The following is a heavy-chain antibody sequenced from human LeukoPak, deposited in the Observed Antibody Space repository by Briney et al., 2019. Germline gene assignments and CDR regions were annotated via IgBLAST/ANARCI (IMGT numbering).Heavy chain of an antibody. CDR3: AREHSNDWRYYRWFDP. D-gene: IGHD1-26*01. CDR1: GVTFSTSA. V-gene: IGHV1-69*05. Sequence: SVKVSCTASGVTFSTSAISWVRQAPGQGLEYMGGIIPIFGTAEYTKKFQGRLSITRDESTNTLYMEPSSLTSEDTAMYFCAREHSNDWRYYRWFDPWGQGTLVTVSS. CDR2: IIPIFGTA. J-gene: IGHJ5*02.